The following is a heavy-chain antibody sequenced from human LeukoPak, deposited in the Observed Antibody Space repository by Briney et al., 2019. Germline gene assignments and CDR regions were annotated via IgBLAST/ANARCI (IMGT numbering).Heavy chain of an antibody. V-gene: IGHV4-39*07. CDR1: GGSISSSNFY. CDR3: AREGGYYYNYYMDV. CDR2: IYYSGST. Sequence: ASETLSLTCTVSGGSISSSNFYWGWIRQPPGKGLEWIGSIYYSGSTYYNPSLKSRVTISVDTSKNQFSLKLSSVTAADTAVYYCAREGGYYYNYYMDVWGKGTTVTVSS. D-gene: IGHD2-15*01. J-gene: IGHJ6*03.